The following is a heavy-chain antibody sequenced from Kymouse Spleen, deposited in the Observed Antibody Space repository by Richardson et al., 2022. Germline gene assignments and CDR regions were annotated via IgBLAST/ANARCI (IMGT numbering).Heavy chain of an antibody. CDR2: ISWNSGSI. J-gene: IGHJ4*02. CDR1: GFTFDDYA. D-gene: IGHD3-9*01. V-gene: IGHV3-9*01. Sequence: EVQLVESGGGLVQPGRSLRLSCAASGFTFDDYAMHWVRQAPGKGLEWVSGISWNSGSIGYADSVKGRFTISRDNAKNSLYLQMNSLRAEDTALYYCAKDSDILTGYLDYWGQGTLVTVSS. CDR3: AKDSDILTGYLDY.